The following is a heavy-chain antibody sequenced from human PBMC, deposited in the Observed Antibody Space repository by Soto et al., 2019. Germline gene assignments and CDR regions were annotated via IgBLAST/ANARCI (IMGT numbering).Heavy chain of an antibody. CDR1: GFTFDDYA. CDR2: ISWNSGSI. V-gene: IGHV3-9*01. Sequence: PGGSLRLSCAASGFTFDDYAMHWVRQAPGKGLEWVSGISWNSGSIGYADSVKGRFTISRDNAKNSLYLQMNSLRAEDTALYYCAKDPHYYDSSGHFDYWGQGTLVTVS. J-gene: IGHJ4*02. CDR3: AKDPHYYDSSGHFDY. D-gene: IGHD3-22*01.